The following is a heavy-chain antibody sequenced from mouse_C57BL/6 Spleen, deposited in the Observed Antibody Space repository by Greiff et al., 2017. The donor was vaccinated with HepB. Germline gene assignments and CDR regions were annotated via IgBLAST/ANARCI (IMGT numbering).Heavy chain of an antibody. V-gene: IGHV2-3*01. D-gene: IGHD1-1*01. J-gene: IGHJ1*03. CDR1: GFSLTSYG. CDR3: AKEGPFYYGSRRLYWYFDV. CDR2: IWGDGST. Sequence: VQRVESGPGLVAPSQSLSITCTVSGFSLTSYGVSWVRQPPGKGLEWLGVIWGDGSTNYHSALISRLSISKDNSKSQVFLKLNSLQTDDTATYYCAKEGPFYYGSRRLYWYFDVWGTGTTVTVSS.